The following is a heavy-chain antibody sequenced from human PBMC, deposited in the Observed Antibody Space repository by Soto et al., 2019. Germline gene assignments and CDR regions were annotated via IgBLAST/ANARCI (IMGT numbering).Heavy chain of an antibody. CDR1: GFTFSTYS. D-gene: IGHD2-2*01. Sequence: QVQLVESGGGLVQPGRSLRLSCAGSGFTFSTYSMHWVRQAPGKGLEWVAVVSSDGSRTYYADSVKGRFTISRDNSKNTVFMQMNSLRAEDTAVYYCARDVWHCGSNSCYFYGMDVWGQGTTVTVSS. V-gene: IGHV3-30-3*01. CDR3: ARDVWHCGSNSCYFYGMDV. CDR2: VSSDGSRT. J-gene: IGHJ6*02.